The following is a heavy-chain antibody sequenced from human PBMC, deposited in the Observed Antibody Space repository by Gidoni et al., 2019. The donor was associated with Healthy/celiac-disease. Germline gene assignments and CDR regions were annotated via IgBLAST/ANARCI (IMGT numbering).Heavy chain of an antibody. CDR3: ARDLPYCGSSTSCYLVYNWFDP. V-gene: IGHV4-38-2*02. Sequence: TCTVSGYSISSGYYWGWIRQPPGKGLEWIGSIYHSGSTYYNPSLKSRVTISVDTSKNQFSLKLSSVTAADTAVYYCARDLPYCGSSTSCYLVYNWFDPWGQGTLVTVSS. CDR2: IYHSGST. CDR1: GYSISSGYY. J-gene: IGHJ5*02. D-gene: IGHD2-2*01.